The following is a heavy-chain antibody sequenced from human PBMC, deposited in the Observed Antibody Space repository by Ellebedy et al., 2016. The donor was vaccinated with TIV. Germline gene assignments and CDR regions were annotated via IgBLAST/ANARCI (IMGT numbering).Heavy chain of an antibody. J-gene: IGHJ2*01. D-gene: IGHD2-8*01. CDR1: GFTLSSYG. Sequence: PGGSLRLSCAASGFTLSSYGMNWVRQAPGKGLEWVSGITSAGVGTYNTASVKGRFTISIDNSKNTLFLQMSSVRVEDTAVYYCAKGLMGNRGGWGWYFDLWGRGTLVTVSS. CDR2: ITSAGVGT. CDR3: AKGLMGNRGGWGWYFDL. V-gene: IGHV3-23*01.